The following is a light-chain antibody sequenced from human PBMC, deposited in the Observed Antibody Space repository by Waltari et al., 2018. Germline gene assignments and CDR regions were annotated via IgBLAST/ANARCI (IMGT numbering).Light chain of an antibody. V-gene: IGKV1-17*01. CDR3: LQYYLNPYS. CDR1: QDIKTD. CDR2: TVS. J-gene: IGKJ2*03. Sequence: DIQMTQSPSSLSASAGDRVTITCRASQDIKTDLNWYQQKPGKAPRRLIYTVSNLDRGVLSRFSGSGSGTEFTLTITSLQPEDFATYYCLQYYLNPYSFGQGTRVEI.